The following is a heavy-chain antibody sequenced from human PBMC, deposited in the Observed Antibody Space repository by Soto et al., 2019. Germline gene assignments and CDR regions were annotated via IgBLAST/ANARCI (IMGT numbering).Heavy chain of an antibody. D-gene: IGHD3-10*01. CDR3: ARRGGDYYYYYGMDV. Sequence: EVQLVESGGGLVQPGGSLRLSCAASGFTFSSYWMHWVRQAPGKGLVWVSRINSDGSSTSYADAVKGRFTISSDNPKNTLDLQMNSLRAEDTAVYYCARRGGDYYYYYGMDVWGQGTTVTVSS. J-gene: IGHJ6*02. V-gene: IGHV3-74*01. CDR2: INSDGSST. CDR1: GFTFSSYW.